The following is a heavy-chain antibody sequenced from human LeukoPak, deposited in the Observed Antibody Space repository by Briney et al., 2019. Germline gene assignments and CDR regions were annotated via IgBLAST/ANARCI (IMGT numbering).Heavy chain of an antibody. CDR1: GDSISSGVYF. D-gene: IGHD2-8*01. Sequence: PSETLSLTCTVSGDSISSGVYFWSWLRQHPGKGLEWIGFIYYSGSSYYNPSLKSQFTISVDTSKNQFSLKLSSVTAADTAVYYCARASKPAGYCTNGVCKVYFDYWGQGTLVTVSS. V-gene: IGHV4-31*01. CDR2: IYYSGSS. J-gene: IGHJ4*02. CDR3: ARASKPAGYCTNGVCKVYFDY.